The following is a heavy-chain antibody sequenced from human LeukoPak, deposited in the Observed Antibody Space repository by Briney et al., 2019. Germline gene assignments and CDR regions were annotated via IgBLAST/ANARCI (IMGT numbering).Heavy chain of an antibody. Sequence: GGSLRLSCAASGFTLSSYAMSWVRQAPGKGLEWVSGISGSGGSTYYADSVKGRFTISRDNSKNTLYLQMNSVRAEDTAVYYCAKEGYCGGDCYREFDYWGLGTLVTVSS. CDR3: AKEGYCGGDCYREFDY. J-gene: IGHJ4*02. V-gene: IGHV3-23*01. CDR2: ISGSGGST. CDR1: GFTLSSYA. D-gene: IGHD2-21*02.